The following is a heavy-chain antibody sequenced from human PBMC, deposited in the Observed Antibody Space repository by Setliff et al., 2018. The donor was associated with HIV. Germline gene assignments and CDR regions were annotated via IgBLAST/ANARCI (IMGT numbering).Heavy chain of an antibody. CDR2: INPKSGGT. D-gene: IGHD3-22*01. J-gene: IGHJ4*02. CDR1: GYTFTDYY. CDR3: ARYSYFYDGSGYGYDS. V-gene: IGHV1-2*02. Sequence: ASVKVSCKTSGYTFTDYYIHWVRQAPGQGLEWMGWINPKSGGTTYAQSLQGRVTMTRDTPISTAYMDLSRLRSDDTAFYYCARYSYFYDGSGYGYDSWGQGTLVTVSS.